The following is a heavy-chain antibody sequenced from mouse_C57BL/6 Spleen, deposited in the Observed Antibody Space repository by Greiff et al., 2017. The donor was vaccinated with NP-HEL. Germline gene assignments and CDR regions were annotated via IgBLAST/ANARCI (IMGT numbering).Heavy chain of an antibody. CDR2: IYPGSGNT. CDR3: ARRGYDGYFDV. D-gene: IGHD2-2*01. V-gene: IGHV1-76*01. Sequence: QVQLQQSGAELVRPGASVKLSCKASGYTFTDYYINWVKQRPGQGLEWIARIYPGSGNTYYNEKFKGKATLTAEKSSSTAYMQLSSLTSEDSAVYFCARRGYDGYFDVWGTVTTVTVSS. CDR1: GYTFTDYY. J-gene: IGHJ1*03.